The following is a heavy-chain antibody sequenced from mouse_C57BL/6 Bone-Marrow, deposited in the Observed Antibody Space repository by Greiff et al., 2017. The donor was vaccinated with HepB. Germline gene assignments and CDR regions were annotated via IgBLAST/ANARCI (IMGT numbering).Heavy chain of an antibody. D-gene: IGHD2-5*01. CDR2: IDPENGDT. CDR1: GFNIKDDY. CDR3: TTGVTWYFDV. V-gene: IGHV14-4*01. Sequence: VQLQQSGAELVRPGASVKLSCTASGFNIKDDYMHWVKQRPEQGLEWIGWIDPENGDTEYASKFQGKATITADTSSNTAYLQLSSLTSEDTAVYYCTTGVTWYFDVWGTGTTVTVSS. J-gene: IGHJ1*03.